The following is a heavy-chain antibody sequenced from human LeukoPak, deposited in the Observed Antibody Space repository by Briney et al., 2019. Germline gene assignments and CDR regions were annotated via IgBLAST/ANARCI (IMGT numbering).Heavy chain of an antibody. V-gene: IGHV4-59*13. CDR2: IYYRGST. J-gene: IGHJ3*02. Sequence: SDTLSLLCTVSGRPHSSYYWRWIRQPRGKGLEWIRYIYYRGSTNYNPSLKSRVTLSVDTPNNQFSQKLSPVTASDHAVFYCARDRRRYKSAFDIWGQGTMVTVSS. CDR3: ARDRRRYKSAFDI. CDR1: GRPHSSYY. D-gene: IGHD1-1*01.